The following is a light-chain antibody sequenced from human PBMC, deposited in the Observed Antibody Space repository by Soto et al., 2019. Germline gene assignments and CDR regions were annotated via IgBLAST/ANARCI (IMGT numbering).Light chain of an antibody. J-gene: IGKJ1*01. CDR1: QSINSY. CDR2: AAS. V-gene: IGKV1-39*01. Sequence: DIQMTQSPSSQSASVGDRVTITCRASQSINSYLNWYQQKPGKAPKLLIYAASSLQSGVPSRFSGSGSETDLTLTITSLQPDDFATYYCQQSFSTPRTFGQGTRVDI. CDR3: QQSFSTPRT.